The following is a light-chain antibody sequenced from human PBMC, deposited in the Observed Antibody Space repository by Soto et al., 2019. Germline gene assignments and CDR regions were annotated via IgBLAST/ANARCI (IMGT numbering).Light chain of an antibody. V-gene: IGLV1-51*01. Sequence: QSVLTQPPSVSAAPGQKVTISCSGSGSNIGSNFVSWYQHLPGTAPKLLIYDTYKRPSGIPDRFSGSKSGTSATLGITGLQTGDEADYYCGTWDSSLSDVVFGGGTKLTVL. J-gene: IGLJ2*01. CDR2: DTY. CDR3: GTWDSSLSDVV. CDR1: GSNIGSNF.